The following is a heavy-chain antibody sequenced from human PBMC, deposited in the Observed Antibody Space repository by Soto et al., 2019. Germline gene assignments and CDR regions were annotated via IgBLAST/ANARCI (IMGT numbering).Heavy chain of an antibody. CDR3: ARLYCSSTSCFDYYYYYYMDV. D-gene: IGHD2-2*01. J-gene: IGHJ6*03. CDR2: IYYSGST. Sequence: SETLSLTCTVSGGSISSSSYYWGWIRQPPGKGLEWIGSIYYSGSTYYNPPLKSRVTISVDTSKNQFSLKLSSVTAADTAVYYCARLYCSSTSCFDYYYYYYMDVWGKGTTVTVSS. CDR1: GGSISSSSYY. V-gene: IGHV4-39*01.